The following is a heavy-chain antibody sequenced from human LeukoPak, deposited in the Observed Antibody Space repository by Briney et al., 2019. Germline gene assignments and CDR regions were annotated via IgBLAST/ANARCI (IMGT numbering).Heavy chain of an antibody. CDR1: GFTFSYYW. V-gene: IGHV3-7*01. D-gene: IGHD5-12*01. Sequence: PGGSLRLSCAASGFTFSYYWMSWVRQAPGKGLEWVANIKQDGSEKYYVDSVKGRFTISRDNAKNSLYLQMNSLRAEDTAVYYCVNLGYSDGGQGTLVTVSS. CDR3: VNLGYSD. J-gene: IGHJ4*02. CDR2: IKQDGSEK.